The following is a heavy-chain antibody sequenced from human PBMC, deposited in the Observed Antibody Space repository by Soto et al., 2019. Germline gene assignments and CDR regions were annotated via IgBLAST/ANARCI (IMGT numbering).Heavy chain of an antibody. J-gene: IGHJ4*02. CDR3: AHTAPSGPHWERFNY. CDR2: IYRDDDK. CDR1: GFSLMTNGVG. Sequence: QITLKESGPTLVKHTQTLTLTCTVSGFSLMTNGVGVGWFRQPPGKALEWLALIYRDDDKRYRPSLRSRVTITKDSSKNQVVFTMTNMDPVDTSTYYCAHTAPSGPHWERFNYWGQGTLVTVS. D-gene: IGHD1-26*01. V-gene: IGHV2-5*02.